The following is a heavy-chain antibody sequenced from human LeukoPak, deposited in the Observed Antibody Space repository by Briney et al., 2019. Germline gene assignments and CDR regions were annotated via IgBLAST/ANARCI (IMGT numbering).Heavy chain of an antibody. CDR1: GFAFSSYP. J-gene: IGHJ5*02. D-gene: IGHD3-22*01. Sequence: GGSLRLSCAASGFAFSSYPLHWVRQAPGKGLEWVSSISSSSSYIYYADSVKGRFTISRDNAKNSLYLQMNSLRAEDTAVYYCARGASGYYIPCWFDPWGQGTLVTVSS. CDR2: ISSSSSYI. CDR3: ARGASGYYIPCWFDP. V-gene: IGHV3-21*01.